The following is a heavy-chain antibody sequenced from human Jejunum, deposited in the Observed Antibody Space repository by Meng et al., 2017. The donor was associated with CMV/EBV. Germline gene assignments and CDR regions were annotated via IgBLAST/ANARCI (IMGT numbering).Heavy chain of an antibody. D-gene: IGHD2-15*01. J-gene: IGHJ5*02. CDR1: GFSLSTSGVG. CDR3: AHTRAALPLFDP. CDR2: IYWNDDK. Sequence: TFSGFSLSTSGVGVGWIRQPPGKALEWLALIYWNDDKRYSPSPKSRLTITKDTSKNQVVLTMTNMDPVDTATYYCAHTRAALPLFDPWGQGTLVTVSS. V-gene: IGHV2-5*01.